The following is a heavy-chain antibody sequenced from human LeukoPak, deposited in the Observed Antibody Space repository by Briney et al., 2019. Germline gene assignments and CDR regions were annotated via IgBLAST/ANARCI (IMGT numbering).Heavy chain of an antibody. CDR1: GYTFSGYY. D-gene: IGHD3-22*01. J-gene: IGHJ4*02. CDR3: ARGAEDSSVYYSGLYY. V-gene: IGHV1-2*02. Sequence: ASVKVSCKASGYTFSGYYMHWVRQAPGQGLEWMGWINPNSGGTIYVEKFQGRLTMTRDMSISTDYMELSSLRSDDTAVYYCARGAEDSSVYYSGLYYWGQGTLVTVSS. CDR2: INPNSGGT.